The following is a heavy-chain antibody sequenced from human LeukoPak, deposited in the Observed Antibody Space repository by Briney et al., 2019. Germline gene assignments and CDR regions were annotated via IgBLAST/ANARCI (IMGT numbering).Heavy chain of an antibody. V-gene: IGHV1-3*01. Sequence: ASVKVSCKASGYTFTSYAMHWVRQAPGQRLEWMGWINAGNGNTKYSQKLQGRVTITRDTSASTAYMELSSLRSEDTAVYYCARDDPWGVVVAVGGFDPWGQGTLVTVSS. J-gene: IGHJ5*02. D-gene: IGHD2-21*01. CDR1: GYTFTSYA. CDR2: INAGNGNT. CDR3: ARDDPWGVVVAVGGFDP.